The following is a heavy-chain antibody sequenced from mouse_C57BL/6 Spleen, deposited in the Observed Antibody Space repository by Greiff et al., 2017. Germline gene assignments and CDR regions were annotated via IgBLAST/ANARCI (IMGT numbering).Heavy chain of an antibody. CDR1: GYTFTSYG. J-gene: IGHJ2*01. V-gene: IGHV1-81*01. CDR3: ARNSNSDY. CDR2: IYPRSGNT. D-gene: IGHD2-5*01. Sequence: QVQLQQSGAELARPGASVKLSCKASGYTFTSYGISWVKQRTGQGLEWIGEIYPRSGNTYYNEKFKGKATLTADKSSSTAYMELRSLTSEDSAVYFCARNSNSDYWGQGTTLTVSS.